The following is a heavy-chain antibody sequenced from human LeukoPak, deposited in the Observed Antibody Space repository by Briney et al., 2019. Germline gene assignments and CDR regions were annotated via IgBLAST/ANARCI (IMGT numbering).Heavy chain of an antibody. J-gene: IGHJ4*02. CDR2: IIPIFGTA. CDR3: ATSGTMVRGVHFDY. V-gene: IGHV1-69*05. D-gene: IGHD3-10*01. Sequence: ASVKVSCKASGGTFSSYAISWVRQAPGQGLEWMGGIIPIFGTANYAQKFQGRVTITTDESTSTAYMELSSLRSEDTAVYYCATSGTMVRGVHFDYWGQGTLVTVSS. CDR1: GGTFSSYA.